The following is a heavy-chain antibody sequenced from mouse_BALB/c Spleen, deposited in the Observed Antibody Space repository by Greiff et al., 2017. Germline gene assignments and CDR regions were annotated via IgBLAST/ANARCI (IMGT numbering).Heavy chain of an antibody. V-gene: IGHV1-80*01. D-gene: IGHD1-1*01. CDR1: GYAFSSYW. CDR2: IYPGDGDT. CDR3: STVVARYYAMDY. Sequence: QVQLQQSGAELVRPGSSVKISCKASGYAFSSYWMNWVKQRPGQGLEWIGQIYPGDGDTNYNGKFKGKATLTADKSSSTAYMQLSSLTSEDSAVYYCSTVVARYYAMDYWGQGTSVTVSS. J-gene: IGHJ4*01.